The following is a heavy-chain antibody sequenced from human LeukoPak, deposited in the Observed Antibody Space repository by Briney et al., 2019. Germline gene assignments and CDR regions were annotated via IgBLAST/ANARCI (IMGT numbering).Heavy chain of an antibody. CDR2: IYYSGST. V-gene: IGHV4-59*01. Sequence: PSETLSLTCTVSGGSISSYYWSWIRQPPGKGLEWIGYIYYSGSTNYNPSLKSRVTISVDTSKNQFSLKLSSVTAADTAVYYCARDKYYDSSGYYYDRGNWFDPWGQGTLVTVSS. CDR3: ARDKYYDSSGYYYDRGNWFDP. J-gene: IGHJ5*02. CDR1: GGSISSYY. D-gene: IGHD3-22*01.